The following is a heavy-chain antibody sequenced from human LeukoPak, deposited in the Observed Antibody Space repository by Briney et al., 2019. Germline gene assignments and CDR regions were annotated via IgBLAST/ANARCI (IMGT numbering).Heavy chain of an antibody. D-gene: IGHD3-10*01. CDR3: ARVAYGSGSYYAFDI. J-gene: IGHJ3*02. V-gene: IGHV1-24*01. CDR1: GYTLTEYS. CDR2: FDPEDAKL. Sequence: ASVKVSCKIFGYTLTEYSMHWVRQAPGKGLEWMGGFDPEDAKLIYAQKFQGRVTMTEDISTDTAYMELSSLRSEDTAVYYCARVAYGSGSYYAFDIWGQGTMVTVSS.